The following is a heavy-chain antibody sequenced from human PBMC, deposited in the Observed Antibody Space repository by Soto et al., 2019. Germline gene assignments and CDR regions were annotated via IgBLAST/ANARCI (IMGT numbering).Heavy chain of an antibody. CDR1: GYTFTTYD. CDR3: ARGRKQFWAYSFDY. Sequence: ASVKVSCKAAGYTFTTYDINWVRQAPGQGLEWMGLMSPSSGNTAYAQTYQGRVTMTMNASTGTAYMELSSLRSEDTAVYYCARGRKQFWAYSFDYWGQEPLVTVSS. J-gene: IGHJ4*02. CDR2: MSPSSGNT. V-gene: IGHV1-8*01. D-gene: IGHD2-15*01.